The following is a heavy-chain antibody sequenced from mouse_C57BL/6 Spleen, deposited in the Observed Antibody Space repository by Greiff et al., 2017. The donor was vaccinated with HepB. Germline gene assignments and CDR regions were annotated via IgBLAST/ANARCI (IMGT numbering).Heavy chain of an antibody. Sequence: VQLQQSGAELARPGASVKMSCKASGYTFTSYTMHWVKQRPGQGLEWIGYINPSSGYTKYNQKFKDKATLTADKSSSTAYMQLSSLTSEDSAVYYCARLGDGYYPYAMDYWGQRTSVTVSS. D-gene: IGHD2-3*01. CDR2: INPSSGYT. CDR3: ARLGDGYYPYAMDY. V-gene: IGHV1-4*01. J-gene: IGHJ4*01. CDR1: GYTFTSYT.